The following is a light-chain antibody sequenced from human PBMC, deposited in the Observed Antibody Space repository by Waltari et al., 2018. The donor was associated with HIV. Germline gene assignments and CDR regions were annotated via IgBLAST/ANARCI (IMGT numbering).Light chain of an antibody. Sequence: QSALTQPRAVSGSPGQSVTISCTGTSSDVGVYTSVSWYQQHPGKAPKLLIYEVSKWPSGVPDRFSGSKSGNTASLTISGLRADDEADYYCCSYGGTYNVFGTGTKVTIL. CDR3: CSYGGTYNV. V-gene: IGLV2-11*01. CDR1: SSDVGVYTS. J-gene: IGLJ1*01. CDR2: EVS.